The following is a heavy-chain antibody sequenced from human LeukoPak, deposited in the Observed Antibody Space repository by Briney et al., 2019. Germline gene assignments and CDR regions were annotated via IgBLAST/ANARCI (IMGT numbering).Heavy chain of an antibody. V-gene: IGHV4-59*01. Sequence: PSETLSLTCTVSGGSFSNYYWTWIRQPPGKGLEWIGYIYYNGSTNSNPSLKSRVTISVDTSKNQFSLKLRSVTAADTAIYYCARRPIAIFPFDQWGQGALVTVSS. J-gene: IGHJ4*02. CDR1: GGSFSNYY. CDR2: IYYNGST. CDR3: ARRPIAIFPFDQ. D-gene: IGHD3-3*01.